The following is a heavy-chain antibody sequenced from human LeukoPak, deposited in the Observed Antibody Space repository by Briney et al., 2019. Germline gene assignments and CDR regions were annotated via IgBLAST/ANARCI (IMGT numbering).Heavy chain of an antibody. CDR3: ARDGHGDYVWYYYYGMDV. CDR2: IWYDGSNK. V-gene: IGHV3-30*19. D-gene: IGHD4-17*01. CDR1: GFTFSNYG. J-gene: IGHJ6*02. Sequence: GGSLRLSCTASGFTFSNYGMHWVRQAPGKGLEWVAVIWYDGSNKYYVDSVKGRFTISRDNSKNTLYLQMNSLRAEDTAVYYCARDGHGDYVWYYYYGMDVWGQGTTVTVSS.